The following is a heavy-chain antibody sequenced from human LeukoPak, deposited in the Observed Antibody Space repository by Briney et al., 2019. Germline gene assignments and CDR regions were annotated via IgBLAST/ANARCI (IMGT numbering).Heavy chain of an antibody. CDR1: GGTFSSYA. Sequence: GASVKVSCKAFGGTFSSYAISCARQAPGQGLEWMGRIIPILGIANYAQKFQGRVTITADKSTSTAYMELSSLRSEDTAVYYCVGVVVAANYYFDYCGQGTLVTVSS. V-gene: IGHV1-69*04. D-gene: IGHD2-15*01. CDR2: IIPILGIA. J-gene: IGHJ4*02. CDR3: VGVVVAANYYFDY.